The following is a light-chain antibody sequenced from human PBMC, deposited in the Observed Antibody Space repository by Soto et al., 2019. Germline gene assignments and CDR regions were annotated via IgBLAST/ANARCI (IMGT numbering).Light chain of an antibody. CDR3: QQYNNWVT. CDR2: AAS. Sequence: EIVMTQSPATLSVSPGERVTLSCRASQSVSSSLAWYQQKPGQAPRLLIYAASSRATGVPARFSGSGSGTEFTLTISSLQSEDFAVYCCQQYNNWVTFGGGTQVEIK. J-gene: IGKJ4*01. V-gene: IGKV3-15*01. CDR1: QSVSSS.